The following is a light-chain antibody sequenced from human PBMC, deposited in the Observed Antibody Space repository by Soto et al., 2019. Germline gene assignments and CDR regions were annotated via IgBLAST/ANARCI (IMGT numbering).Light chain of an antibody. Sequence: EIVMTQSPATLSVSPGERATLSCRASQSVSSNLAWYQQKPGQAPRLLIYGASTRATGIPARCSGSGYWTEFTRTISSLQSEDLAVYYCQQYNNWPRTFGPGTKVDIK. J-gene: IGKJ1*01. V-gene: IGKV3-15*01. CDR1: QSVSSN. CDR3: QQYNNWPRT. CDR2: GAS.